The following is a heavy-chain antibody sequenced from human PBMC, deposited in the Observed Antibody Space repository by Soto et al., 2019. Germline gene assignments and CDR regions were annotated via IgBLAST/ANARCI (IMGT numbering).Heavy chain of an antibody. Sequence: PGGSLRLSCAASGFTFSSYGMHWVRQATGKGVEWVAVIWYDGSNKYYADSVKGRFTISRDNSKNTLYLQMNSLRAEDTAVYYCARGHDKGVVVVAASWFDPWGQGTLVTVSS. D-gene: IGHD2-15*01. CDR2: IWYDGSNK. J-gene: IGHJ5*02. CDR3: ARGHDKGVVVVAASWFDP. CDR1: GFTFSSYG. V-gene: IGHV3-33*01.